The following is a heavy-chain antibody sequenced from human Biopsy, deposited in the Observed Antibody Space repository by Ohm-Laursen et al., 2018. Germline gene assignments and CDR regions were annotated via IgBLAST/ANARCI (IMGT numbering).Heavy chain of an antibody. Sequence: SSLRLSCAASGFIFDDYAMHWVRQAPGKGLEWVSGISWDSGRIDYADSVKGRFTISRDSAKNTLYLQMNSLRAEDTAVYYCAREGYCSRTSCYPDYWGQGTLVTVSS. D-gene: IGHD2-2*01. J-gene: IGHJ4*02. CDR1: GFIFDDYA. V-gene: IGHV3-9*01. CDR2: ISWDSGRI. CDR3: AREGYCSRTSCYPDY.